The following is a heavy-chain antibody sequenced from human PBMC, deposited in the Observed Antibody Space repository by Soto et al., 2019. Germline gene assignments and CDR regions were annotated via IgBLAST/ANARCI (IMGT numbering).Heavy chain of an antibody. D-gene: IGHD2-2*01. CDR1: GFTFSSYS. CDR3: ARDQVVVVPVAISAFDI. V-gene: IGHV3-21*01. Sequence: GGSLRLSCAASGFTFSSYSMNWVRQAPGKGLEWVSSISSSSSYIYYADSVKGRFTISRDNAKNSLYLQMNSLRAEDTAVYYCARDQVVVVPVAISAFDIWGQGTMVTVSS. J-gene: IGHJ3*02. CDR2: ISSSSSYI.